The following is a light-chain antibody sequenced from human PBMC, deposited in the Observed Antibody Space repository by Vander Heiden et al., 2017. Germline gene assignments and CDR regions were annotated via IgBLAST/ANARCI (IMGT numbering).Light chain of an antibody. J-gene: IGLJ2*01. V-gene: IGLV3-21*02. CDR1: NIGSKS. CDR2: DES. Sequence: SHVLTQPPSVSVAPGQTARITCGGNNIGSKSVHWYQQKPGQAPVLVVYDESDRPSGIPERFSASNSGNTATLTISRVEAGDEADYYCQVWDSASDHPVIFGGGTKLTVL. CDR3: QVWDSASDHPVI.